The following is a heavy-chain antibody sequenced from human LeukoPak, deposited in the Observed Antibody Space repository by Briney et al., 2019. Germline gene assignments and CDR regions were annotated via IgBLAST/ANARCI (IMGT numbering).Heavy chain of an antibody. D-gene: IGHD3-22*01. CDR3: ARGLVDSSSYYYYYMDV. Sequence: SETLSLTCAVSGYSITRGHYWGWLRQPPGKGLEWIGTIYHTGSTYYNPSLKSRATMSVDTSKNQFSLRLTSMTAADTAVYYCARGLVDSSSYYYYYMDVWGKGTTVTVSS. J-gene: IGHJ6*03. CDR1: GYSITRGHY. CDR2: IYHTGST. V-gene: IGHV4-38-2*01.